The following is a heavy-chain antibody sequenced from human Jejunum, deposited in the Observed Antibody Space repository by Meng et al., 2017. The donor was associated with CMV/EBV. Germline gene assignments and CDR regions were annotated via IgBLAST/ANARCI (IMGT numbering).Heavy chain of an antibody. CDR2: IYSRGGT. D-gene: IGHD1-26*01. CDR1: GGSISPYY. CDR3: ARGSYNRPLDY. Sequence: TCTVSGGSISPYYWSWLRQPPGKGLEWIGYIYSRGGTNYNPSLKSRLTISVDTSKNQFSLRLTPVTAADAAVYYCARGSYNRPLDYWGQGALVTVSS. J-gene: IGHJ4*02. V-gene: IGHV4-59*01.